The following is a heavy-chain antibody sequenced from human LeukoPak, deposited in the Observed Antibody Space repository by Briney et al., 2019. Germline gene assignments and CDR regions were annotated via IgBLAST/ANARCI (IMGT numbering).Heavy chain of an antibody. Sequence: ASVKVSCKASGYTFTGYYIHWVRQAPGQGLEWMGWINPNSGGTNYAQKFQGRVTMTRDTSISTAYMELSRLRSDDTAVYYCATGGRGYSYGYYFDYWGQGTLVTVSS. V-gene: IGHV1-2*02. CDR3: ATGGRGYSYGYYFDY. J-gene: IGHJ4*02. CDR2: INPNSGGT. CDR1: GYTFTGYY. D-gene: IGHD5-18*01.